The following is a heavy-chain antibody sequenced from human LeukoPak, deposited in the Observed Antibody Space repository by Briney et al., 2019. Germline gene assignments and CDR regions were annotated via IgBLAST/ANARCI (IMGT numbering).Heavy chain of an antibody. CDR3: ARDSLDYGGWFDT. Sequence: PSETLSLTCTVSGVSTTNYYWHWIRQPPGKELEWIAFTSYRGGTKYNPSLKSRATISVDTSENRVSLRVTSMTAADTAVYYCARDSLDYGGWFDTWGQGILVTVSS. J-gene: IGHJ5*02. V-gene: IGHV4-59*01. D-gene: IGHD4-23*01. CDR1: GVSTTNYY. CDR2: TSYRGGT.